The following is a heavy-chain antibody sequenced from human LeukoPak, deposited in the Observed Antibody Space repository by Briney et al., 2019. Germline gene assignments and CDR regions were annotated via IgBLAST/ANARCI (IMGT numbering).Heavy chain of an antibody. Sequence: GGSLRLSCAASGLTVRNNYMGWVRQAPGKGLEWVSVIHSGGNTYYADSVKGRFTISRDNSRNTMDLQMNSLRAEDTALYYCARCDSSRWNGTDYWGQGTLVTVSS. CDR1: GLTVRNNY. V-gene: IGHV3-53*01. CDR2: IHSGGNT. D-gene: IGHD6-13*01. J-gene: IGHJ4*02. CDR3: ARCDSSRWNGTDY.